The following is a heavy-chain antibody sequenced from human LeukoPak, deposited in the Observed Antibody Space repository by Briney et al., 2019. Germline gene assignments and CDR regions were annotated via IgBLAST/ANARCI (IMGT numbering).Heavy chain of an antibody. CDR1: GFTFSSYS. D-gene: IGHD3-22*01. CDR2: ISSSSSYI. J-gene: IGHJ4*02. Sequence: PGGSLRLSCAASGFTFSSYSMNWVRQAPGKGLEWVSSISSSSSYIYYADSVKGRFTISRDNAKNSLYLQMNSLRAEDTAVYYCARGGYYYDSSGVLDYWGQGTLVTVSS. CDR3: ARGGYYYDSSGVLDY. V-gene: IGHV3-21*01.